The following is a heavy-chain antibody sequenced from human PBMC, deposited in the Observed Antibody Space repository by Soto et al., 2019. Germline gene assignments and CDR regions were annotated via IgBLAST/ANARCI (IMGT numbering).Heavy chain of an antibody. Sequence: QVQLVQSGAEVTKPGASVKVSCKASGYTFSSYYIHWVRQAPGHGLEWIGILNPNGGRTNYAQNIKGRLTVTRDTSTATVYLDLSARTSDDTAMYYCARGLGQGDCWGQGTLVTVSS. J-gene: IGHJ4*02. CDR3: ARGLGQGDC. CDR1: GYTFSSYY. V-gene: IGHV1-46*01. CDR2: LNPNGGRT.